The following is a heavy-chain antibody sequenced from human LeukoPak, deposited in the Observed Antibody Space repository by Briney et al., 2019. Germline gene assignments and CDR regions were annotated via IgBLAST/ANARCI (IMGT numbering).Heavy chain of an antibody. CDR3: AKYAWYCSSTSCLSYAFDI. CDR2: ISGSGGST. Sequence: GGSLRLSCAASGFTFTRYGMSWVRQAPGKGLEWVSSISGSGGSTYYADSVKGRFTTSRDKSKNTLYLQMNSLRAEDTAVYYCAKYAWYCSSTSCLSYAFDIWGQGTMVTVSS. D-gene: IGHD2-2*01. V-gene: IGHV3-23*01. J-gene: IGHJ3*02. CDR1: GFTFTRYG.